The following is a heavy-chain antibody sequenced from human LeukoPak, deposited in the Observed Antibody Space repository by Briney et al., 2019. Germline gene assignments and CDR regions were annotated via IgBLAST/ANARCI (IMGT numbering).Heavy chain of an antibody. J-gene: IGHJ6*03. CDR2: IYYSGST. CDR1: GGSISSSRHY. V-gene: IGHV4-39*07. Sequence: SETLSLTCTVAGGSISSSRHYWVWIRQPPGKGLEWIGNIYYSGSTYYNPSLKSRVTISVDTSKNQFSLKLSSVTAADTAVYYCAKRYYQYYMDVWGKGTTVTVSS. CDR3: AKRYYQYYMDV.